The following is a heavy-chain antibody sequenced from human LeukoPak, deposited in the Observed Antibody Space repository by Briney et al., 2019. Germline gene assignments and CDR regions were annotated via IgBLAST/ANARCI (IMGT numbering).Heavy chain of an antibody. CDR3: AKGVGGSANYYYMDV. Sequence: GGSLRLSCAASGFTFSSYWMSWVRQAPGKGLEWVANIKQDGSEKYYADSVKGRFTISKDNSKNTLYLQMNSLRPEDTAVYYCAKGVGGSANYYYMDVWGKGTTVTVSS. CDR2: IKQDGSEK. V-gene: IGHV3-7*01. J-gene: IGHJ6*03. CDR1: GFTFSSYW. D-gene: IGHD3-10*01.